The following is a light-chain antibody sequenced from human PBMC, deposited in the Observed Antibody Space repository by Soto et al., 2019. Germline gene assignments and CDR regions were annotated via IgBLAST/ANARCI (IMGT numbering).Light chain of an antibody. CDR3: QQRSNWPLT. Sequence: DIQMTQSPSTLSASVGDRVTITCRASQNINTDLAWYQQKPGKVPNLLIYHASSLVTGVPSRFSGSGSGTEFTLTISSLEPEDFAVYYCQQRSNWPLTFGGGTKV. CDR2: HAS. CDR1: QNINTD. V-gene: IGKV1-5*01. J-gene: IGKJ4*01.